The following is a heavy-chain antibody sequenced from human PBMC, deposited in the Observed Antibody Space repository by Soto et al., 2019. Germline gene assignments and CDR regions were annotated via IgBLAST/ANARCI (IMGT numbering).Heavy chain of an antibody. CDR2: IYYSGST. CDR1: GGSLSSYY. CDR3: ARLGAQEIDP. Sequence: ENPFLPRPVSGGSLSSYYLGCIRQPPGKGLELIGYIYYSGSTNYNPSLKSRVTISVDTSKNQFSLKLSSVTAADTAVYYCARLGAQEIDPWGQGTLVTVSS. D-gene: IGHD3-16*01. J-gene: IGHJ5*02. V-gene: IGHV4-59*08.